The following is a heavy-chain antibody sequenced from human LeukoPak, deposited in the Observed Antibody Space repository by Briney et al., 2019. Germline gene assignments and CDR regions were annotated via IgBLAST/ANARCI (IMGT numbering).Heavy chain of an antibody. CDR3: ARDHWLLSSKTWYYYGMDV. CDR2: ISDSGSP. D-gene: IGHD3-9*01. Sequence: PSETLSLTCTVSGGSISNSYWSWIRQPPGKRLEWIGYISDSGSPDYSPSLKSRVTILADTSKNQFSLILTSVTAADTAVYYCARDHWLLSSKTWYYYGMDVWGQGTTVTVSS. J-gene: IGHJ6*02. V-gene: IGHV4-59*01. CDR1: GGSISNSY.